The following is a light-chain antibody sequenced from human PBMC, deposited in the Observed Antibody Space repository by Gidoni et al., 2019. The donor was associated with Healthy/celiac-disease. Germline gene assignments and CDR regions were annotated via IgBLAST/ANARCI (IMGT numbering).Light chain of an antibody. CDR1: QSISSW. Sequence: DIQMTQSPSTLSASVGDRVTITCRASQSISSWLAWYQQKPGKAPKLLIYDASSLESGVPSRFSGSGSGTEFTLTISSLQPDDFATYYCQQYNGYPWTFGQXTKVEIK. CDR2: DAS. J-gene: IGKJ1*01. CDR3: QQYNGYPWT. V-gene: IGKV1-5*01.